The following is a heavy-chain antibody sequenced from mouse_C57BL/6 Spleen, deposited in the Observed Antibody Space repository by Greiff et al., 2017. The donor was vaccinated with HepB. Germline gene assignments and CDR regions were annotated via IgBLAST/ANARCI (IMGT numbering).Heavy chain of an antibody. D-gene: IGHD1-1*01. CDR2: INPYNGDT. CDR3: ARSRGPITTVVATDYAMEY. J-gene: IGHJ4*01. V-gene: IGHV1-20*01. Sequence: EVQLQESGPELVKPGDSVKISCKASGYSFTGYFMNWVMQSHGKSLEWIGRINPYNGDTFYNQKFKGKATLTVDKSSSTAHMELRSLTSEDSAVYYCARSRGPITTVVATDYAMEYWGQGTSVTVSS. CDR1: GYSFTGYF.